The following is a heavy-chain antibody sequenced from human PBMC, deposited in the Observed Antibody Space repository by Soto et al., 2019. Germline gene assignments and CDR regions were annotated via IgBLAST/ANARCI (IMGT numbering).Heavy chain of an antibody. V-gene: IGHV4-30-4*01. CDR3: ARVPVVQQLYYFDY. J-gene: IGHJ4*02. CDR1: GGSISSGDYY. CDR2: IYYSGST. D-gene: IGHD6-19*01. Sequence: SETLSLTSTVSGGSISSGDYYWSWIRQPPGKGLEWIGYIYYSGSTYYNPSLKSRVTISVDTSKNQFSLKLSSVTAADTAVYYCARVPVVQQLYYFDYWGQGTLVTVSS.